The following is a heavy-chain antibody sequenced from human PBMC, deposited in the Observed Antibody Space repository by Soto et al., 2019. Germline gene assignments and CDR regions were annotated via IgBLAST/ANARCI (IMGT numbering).Heavy chain of an antibody. D-gene: IGHD6-13*01. V-gene: IGHV3-53*01. CDR3: ARERVTAAGTHDAIDI. J-gene: IGHJ3*02. Sequence: GGSLRLSCAASGFTFSSYAMTWVRQAPGKGLEWVSLIFAGGRTYYADSVKGRFTISRDNSKNTLYLQMNSLSAEDTGVYYCARERVTAAGTHDAIDIWGQGTMVTVSS. CDR2: IFAGGRT. CDR1: GFTFSSYA.